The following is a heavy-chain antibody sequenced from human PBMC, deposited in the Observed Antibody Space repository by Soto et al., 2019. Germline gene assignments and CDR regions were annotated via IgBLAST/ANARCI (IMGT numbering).Heavy chain of an antibody. J-gene: IGHJ6*02. CDR3: ARDRPPPTLYYYGSGSAYPSYYGMDV. D-gene: IGHD3-10*01. V-gene: IGHV1-18*01. CDR1: GYTFTSYG. CDR2: ISAYNGNT. Sequence: ASVKVSCKASGYTFTSYGISWVRQAPGQGLEWMGWISAYNGNTNYAQKLQGRVTMTTDTSTSTAYMELRSLRSDDTAVYYCARDRPPPTLYYYGSGSAYPSYYGMDVWGQGTTVTVSS.